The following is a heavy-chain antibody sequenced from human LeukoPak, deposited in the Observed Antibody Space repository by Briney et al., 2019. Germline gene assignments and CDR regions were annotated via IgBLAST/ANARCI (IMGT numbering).Heavy chain of an antibody. CDR1: GYTFTSYD. Sequence: ASVKVSCKASGYTFTSYDINWVRQATGQGLEWMGWMNPNSGNTGYAQKFQGRVTMTRNTSISTAYTELSSLRSEDTAVYYCARGVDYDFWSGYYYPYYYYYYGMDVWGQGTTVTVSS. V-gene: IGHV1-8*01. D-gene: IGHD3-3*01. CDR3: ARGVDYDFWSGYYYPYYYYYYGMDV. CDR2: MNPNSGNT. J-gene: IGHJ6*02.